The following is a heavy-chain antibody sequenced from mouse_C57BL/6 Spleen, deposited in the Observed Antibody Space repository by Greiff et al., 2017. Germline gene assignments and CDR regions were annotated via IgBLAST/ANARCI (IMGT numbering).Heavy chain of an antibody. Sequence: EVMLVESGGGLVKPGGSLKLSCAASGFTFSSYAMSWVRQTPEKRLEWVATISDGGSYTYYPDNVKGRFTISRDNAKNNLYLQMSHLKSEDTAMYYCARKPYDYDGAFAYWGQGTLVTVSA. V-gene: IGHV5-4*03. CDR2: ISDGGSYT. CDR1: GFTFSSYA. D-gene: IGHD2-4*01. CDR3: ARKPYDYDGAFAY. J-gene: IGHJ3*01.